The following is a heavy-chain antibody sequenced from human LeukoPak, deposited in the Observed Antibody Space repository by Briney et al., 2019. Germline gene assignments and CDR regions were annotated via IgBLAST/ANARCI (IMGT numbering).Heavy chain of an antibody. Sequence: GGSLRLSCAVSGITLSNYAMSWVRQAPGKGLEWVAGLSGGGGGTNYADSVQGRFTISRDNPKNTLYLQMNSLRAEDTAVYFCAKRGVVIRVFLVGFHKEAYYFDSWGQGALVTVSS. J-gene: IGHJ4*02. V-gene: IGHV3-23*01. CDR3: AKRGVVIRVFLVGFHKEAYYFDS. CDR2: LSGGGGGT. CDR1: GITLSNYA. D-gene: IGHD3-10*01.